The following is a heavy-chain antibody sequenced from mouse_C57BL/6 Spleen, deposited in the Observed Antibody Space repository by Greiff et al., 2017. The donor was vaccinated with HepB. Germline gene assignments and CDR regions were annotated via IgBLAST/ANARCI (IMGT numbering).Heavy chain of an antibody. Sequence: VQLQQSGAELVMPGASVKLSCKASGYTFTSYWMHWVKQRPGQGLEWIGEIDPSDSYTNYNQKFKGKSTLTVDKSSSTAYMQLSSLTSEDSAVYYCARRGIYYGLYYAMDYWGQGTSVTVSS. D-gene: IGHD2-1*01. CDR3: ARRGIYYGLYYAMDY. J-gene: IGHJ4*01. V-gene: IGHV1-69*01. CDR2: IDPSDSYT. CDR1: GYTFTSYW.